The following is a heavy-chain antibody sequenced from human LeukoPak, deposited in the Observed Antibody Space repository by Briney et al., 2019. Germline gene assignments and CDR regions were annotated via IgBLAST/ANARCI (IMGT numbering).Heavy chain of an antibody. CDR1: GYTFTGYY. Sequence: ASVKVSCKASGYTFTGYYMHWVRQAPGQGLEWMGIINPSGGSTSYAQKFQGRVTMTRDTSTSTVYMELSSLRSEDTAVYYCARAFGRDIVARNWFDPWGQGTLVTVSS. D-gene: IGHD5-12*01. CDR2: INPSGGST. J-gene: IGHJ5*02. V-gene: IGHV1-46*01. CDR3: ARAFGRDIVARNWFDP.